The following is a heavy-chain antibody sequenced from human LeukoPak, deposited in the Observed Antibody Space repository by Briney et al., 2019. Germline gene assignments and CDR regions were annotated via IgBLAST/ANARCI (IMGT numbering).Heavy chain of an antibody. Sequence: GGSLRLSCAASGFTFSSYDMHWVRHATGKGLEWVSAIGVAANTFYSGSVKGRFTISRENAKNSLYLLMTSLRAEDTAVYYCARQNTPHGNFDYWGQGILVTVSS. J-gene: IGHJ4*02. CDR3: ARQNTPHGNFDY. V-gene: IGHV3-13*01. CDR2: IGVAANT. CDR1: GFTFSSYD. D-gene: IGHD1-26*01.